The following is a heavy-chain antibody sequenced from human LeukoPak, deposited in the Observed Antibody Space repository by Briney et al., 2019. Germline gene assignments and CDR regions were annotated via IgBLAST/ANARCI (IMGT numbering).Heavy chain of an antibody. CDR3: AKDRASGFYYYYGMDV. CDR1: GFTFSRHG. J-gene: IGHJ6*02. D-gene: IGHD3-10*01. Sequence: GGSLRLSCATSGFTFSRHGFYWVRQAPGKGLEWVAIISDDGSNKYYADSVKGRFTISRDNSKNTLYLQMNSLRAEDTAVYYCAKDRASGFYYYYGMDVWGQGTTVTVSS. V-gene: IGHV3-30*18. CDR2: ISDDGSNK.